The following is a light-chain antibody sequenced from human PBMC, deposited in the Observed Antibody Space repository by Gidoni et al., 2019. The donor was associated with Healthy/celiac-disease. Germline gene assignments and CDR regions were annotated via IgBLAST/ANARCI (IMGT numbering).Light chain of an antibody. CDR3: QQYNNWPMYT. CDR2: GAA. V-gene: IGKV3-15*01. J-gene: IGKJ2*01. Sequence: EIVMTQSPATISVSPGERATLSCRASQSVSSNLAWYQQKPGQAHRLLIYGAAASTTGIPARFSGSGSGTEFTLTISSLQSEDFAVSYCQQYNNWPMYTFGQGTKLEIK. CDR1: QSVSSN.